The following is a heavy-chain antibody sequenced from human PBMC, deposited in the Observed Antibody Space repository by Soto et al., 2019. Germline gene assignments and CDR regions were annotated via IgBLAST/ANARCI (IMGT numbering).Heavy chain of an antibody. CDR2: ISMTSSYI. CDR1: GFTFSTYN. V-gene: IGHV3-21*01. D-gene: IGHD2-21*02. J-gene: IGHJ4*02. CDR3: VRDVVVVTEPTSWARGYFDY. Sequence: EVHLVESGGGLVKPGESLRLSCAASGFTFSTYNMNWVRQAPGKGLEWVSSISMTSSYIYYADSMKGRFTVSRDNAKNSLFLQMNSLIAEDTAVYYCVRDVVVVTEPTSWARGYFDYWGQGILVTVSS.